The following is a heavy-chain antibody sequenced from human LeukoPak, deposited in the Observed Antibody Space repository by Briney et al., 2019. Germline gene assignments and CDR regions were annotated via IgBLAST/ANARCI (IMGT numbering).Heavy chain of an antibody. V-gene: IGHV3-30*18. D-gene: IGHD2-2*01. CDR1: GFTFSSYG. J-gene: IGHJ6*03. CDR3: AKGPSYCSSTSCRRMDV. CDR2: ISYDGTNK. Sequence: AGGSLRLSCAASGFTFSSYGMHWVRQAPGKGLEWVAVISYDGTNKYYADSVKGRFTISRDNSKYTLYLQMNSLRAEDTAVYYCAKGPSYCSSTSCRRMDVWGKGTTVTVSS.